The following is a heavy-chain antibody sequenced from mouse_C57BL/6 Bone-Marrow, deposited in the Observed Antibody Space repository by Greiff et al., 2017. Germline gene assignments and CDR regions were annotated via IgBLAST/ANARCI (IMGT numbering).Heavy chain of an antibody. CDR2: ISGGGGNT. CDR3: AGNFYWYFDV. Sequence: EVMLVESGGGLVKPGGSLKLSCAASGFTFSSYTMSWVRQTPEKRLEWVATISGGGGNTYYPDSVKGRFTIFRDNAKNTLYLQMSSLRSEDTALYYCAGNFYWYFDVWGTGTTVTVSS. V-gene: IGHV5-9*01. CDR1: GFTFSSYT. J-gene: IGHJ1*03.